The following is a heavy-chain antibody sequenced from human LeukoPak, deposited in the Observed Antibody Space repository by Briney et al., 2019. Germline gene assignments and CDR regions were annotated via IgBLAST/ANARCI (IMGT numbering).Heavy chain of an antibody. CDR1: GGSISSSSYY. Sequence: PSETLSLTCTVSGGSISSSSYYWGWIRQPPGKGLEWIGSIYYSGSTYYNPSLKSRVTISVDTSKNQSSLKLSSVTAADTAVYYCAREVTLGVHYYDSSGYPTDNWFDPWGQGTLVTVSS. D-gene: IGHD3-22*01. CDR3: AREVTLGVHYYDSSGYPTDNWFDP. V-gene: IGHV4-39*07. J-gene: IGHJ5*02. CDR2: IYYSGST.